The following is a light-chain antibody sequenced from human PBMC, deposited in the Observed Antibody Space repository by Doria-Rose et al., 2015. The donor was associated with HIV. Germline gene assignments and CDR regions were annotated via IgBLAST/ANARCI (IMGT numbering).Light chain of an antibody. Sequence: QQKPGKAPKLLIYKASSLQTGVPSRFSGSGSGTQFTLTISSLQPEDFGSYYCQQYNTSSWTFGQGTKV. CDR2: KAS. V-gene: IGKV1-5*03. CDR3: QQYNTSSWT. J-gene: IGKJ1*01.